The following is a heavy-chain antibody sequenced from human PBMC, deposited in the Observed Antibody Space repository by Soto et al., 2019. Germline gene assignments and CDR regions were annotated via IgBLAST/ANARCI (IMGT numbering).Heavy chain of an antibody. V-gene: IGHV3-7*01. CDR2: IKQDGSEK. J-gene: IGHJ6*02. CDR3: AREIKTTAIKYYYYGMDV. CDR1: GFAFSSYW. D-gene: IGHD4-4*01. Sequence: GGSLRLSCAASGFAFSSYWMNWGRQAPGKGLEWVANIKQDGSEKYYVDSVKGRFTISRDNAKNSLYLQMNSLRAEDTAVYYCAREIKTTAIKYYYYGMDVWGQGTTVTVSS.